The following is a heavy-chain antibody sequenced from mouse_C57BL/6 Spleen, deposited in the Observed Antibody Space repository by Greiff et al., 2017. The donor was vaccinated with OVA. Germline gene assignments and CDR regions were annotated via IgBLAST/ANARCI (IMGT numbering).Heavy chain of an antibody. D-gene: IGHD1-1*01. CDR1: GYSITRGYY. Sequence: VQLPQSGPGLVKPSQSLSLTCSVTGYSITRGYYWNWIRQFPGNKLEWMGYLSYTGSNKYHPSLKNRISITPDTSKNQLFLKLNSVTTEDTATSYCARKEDYGENFDYWGKGTTLTVSS. CDR3: ARKEDYGENFDY. CDR2: LSYTGSN. V-gene: IGHV3-6*01. J-gene: IGHJ2*01.